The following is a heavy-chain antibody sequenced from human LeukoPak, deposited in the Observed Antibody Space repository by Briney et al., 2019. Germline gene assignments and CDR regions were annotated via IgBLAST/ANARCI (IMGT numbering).Heavy chain of an antibody. CDR3: ARNRYTATITGSPVDY. D-gene: IGHD2-2*02. CDR1: GFTFSSYW. Sequence: GGSLRLSCAASGFTFSSYWMSWVRQAPGKGLEWVSYISSAGGTRYYADSVRGRFTISRDNAKNSLFLQMNSLRVEDTAVYYCARNRYTATITGSPVDYWGQGTLVTVSS. CDR2: ISSAGGTR. V-gene: IGHV3-48*04. J-gene: IGHJ4*02.